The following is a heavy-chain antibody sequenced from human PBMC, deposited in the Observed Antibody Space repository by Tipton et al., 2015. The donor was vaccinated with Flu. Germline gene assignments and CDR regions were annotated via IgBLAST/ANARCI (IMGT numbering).Heavy chain of an antibody. CDR2: ISKDGSNK. D-gene: IGHD1-26*01. CDR1: GFTFRNYG. V-gene: IGHV3-30*03. CDR3: RFSAAEGVDY. J-gene: IGHJ4*02. Sequence: QVQLVQSGGGVVQPGRSLRLSCAASGFTFRNYGMHWVRQGPGKGLEWVAVISKDGSNKYYGDSVKGRFTLSRDNSRNTMYLQMNSLRAEDTAVYYCRFSAAEGVDYWGQGTLATVSS.